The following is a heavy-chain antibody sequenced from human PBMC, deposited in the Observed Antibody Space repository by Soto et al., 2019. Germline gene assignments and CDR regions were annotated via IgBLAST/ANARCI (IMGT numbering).Heavy chain of an antibody. Sequence: ASVKVSCKASGYTFTSYYMHWVRQAPGQGLEWMGIINPSGGSTSYAQKFQGRVTMTRDTSTSTVYMELSSLRSEDTAVYYCARDLSPIAAPPSHDFDIWGQGTMVTVSS. CDR3: ARDLSPIAAPPSHDFDI. V-gene: IGHV1-46*01. D-gene: IGHD6-6*01. CDR2: INPSGGST. J-gene: IGHJ3*02. CDR1: GYTFTSYY.